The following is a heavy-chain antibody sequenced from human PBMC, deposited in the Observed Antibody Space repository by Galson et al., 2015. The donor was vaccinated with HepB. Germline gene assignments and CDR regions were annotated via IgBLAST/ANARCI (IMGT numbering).Heavy chain of an antibody. J-gene: IGHJ4*02. CDR1: GYSFTSYW. D-gene: IGHD6-13*01. V-gene: IGHV5-10-1*01. Sequence: QSGAEVKKPGESLRISCKGSGYSFTSYWISWVRQMPGKGLEWMGRIDPSDSYTNYSPSFQGHVTISADKSISTAYLQWSSLKASDTAMYYCARHRGISSWYIFDLYYFDYWGQGTLVTVSS. CDR3: ARHRGISSWYIFDLYYFDY. CDR2: IDPSDSYT.